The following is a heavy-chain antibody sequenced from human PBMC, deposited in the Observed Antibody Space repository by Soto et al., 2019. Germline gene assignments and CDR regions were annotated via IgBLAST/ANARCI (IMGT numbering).Heavy chain of an antibody. V-gene: IGHV3-23*01. CDR3: AKDRSSGWSFDY. D-gene: IGHD6-19*01. CDR2: ISGSGDST. CDR1: GFTFSTYA. J-gene: IGHJ4*02. Sequence: GGSLRLSCAASGFTFSTYAMNWVRQAPGKGLEWVSGISGSGDSTYYADSVKGRFTVSRDNSKNTLYLQMNSLRAEDTAVFYCAKDRSSGWSFDYWGQGTPVTVSS.